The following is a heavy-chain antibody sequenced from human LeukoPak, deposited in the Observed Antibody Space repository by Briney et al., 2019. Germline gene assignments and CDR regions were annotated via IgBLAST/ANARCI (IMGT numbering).Heavy chain of an antibody. Sequence: GGSLRLSCAASGFTFDDYGMSWVRQAPGKGLEWVSGINWNGGSTGYADSVKGRFTISRDNAKNSLYLQMNSLRAEDTALYYCARGGGSGSYRPLIDYWGQGTLVTVSS. J-gene: IGHJ4*02. CDR2: INWNGGST. CDR1: GFTFDDYG. CDR3: ARGGGSGSYRPLIDY. V-gene: IGHV3-20*04. D-gene: IGHD3-10*01.